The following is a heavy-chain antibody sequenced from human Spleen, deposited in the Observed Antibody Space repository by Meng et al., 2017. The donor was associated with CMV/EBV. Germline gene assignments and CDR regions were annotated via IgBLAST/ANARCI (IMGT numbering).Heavy chain of an antibody. J-gene: IGHJ5*02. CDR3: ARTEGWFDP. V-gene: IGHV4-59*01. Sequence: SETLSLTCTVSGGSISSYYWSWIRQPPGKGLEWIGYIYYSGSTNYNPSLKSRVTISVDTSKNQFSLKLSSVTAADTAVYYCARTEGWFDPWGQGTLVTVSS. CDR1: GGSISSYY. CDR2: IYYSGST.